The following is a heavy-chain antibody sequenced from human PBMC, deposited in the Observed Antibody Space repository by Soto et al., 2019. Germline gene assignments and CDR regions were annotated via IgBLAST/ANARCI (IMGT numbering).Heavy chain of an antibody. V-gene: IGHV1-46*03. CDR1: GYTFTNYY. CDR2: INPRGGRT. J-gene: IGHJ3*02. D-gene: IGHD3-22*01. Sequence: QVHLVQSGAEVKKPGASVKVSCKASGYTFTNYYMHWVRQAPGQGLEWMGMINPRGGRTTYPQKFQERVNMTTDTYTSTIYMDLSSLRSEDTAVYYCARDLADYYYDSNTPYNGFDIWGQGTMVTVSS. CDR3: ARDLADYYYDSNTPYNGFDI.